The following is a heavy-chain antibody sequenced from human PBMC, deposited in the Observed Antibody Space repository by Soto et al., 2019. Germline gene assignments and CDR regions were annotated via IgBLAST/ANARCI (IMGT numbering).Heavy chain of an antibody. CDR1: GGSSSGYY. J-gene: IGHJ5*02. V-gene: IGHV4-34*01. Sequence: QVQLQQWGAGLLKPSETLSLTCAVYGGSSSGYYWSWIRQPPGKGLEWIGEINHSGSTNYNPSLKSRVTISVDTSKNQFSLKLSSVTAADTAVYYCARRGYYLLPKKNWFDPWGQGTLVTVSS. CDR2: INHSGST. CDR3: ARRGYYLLPKKNWFDP. D-gene: IGHD3-3*01.